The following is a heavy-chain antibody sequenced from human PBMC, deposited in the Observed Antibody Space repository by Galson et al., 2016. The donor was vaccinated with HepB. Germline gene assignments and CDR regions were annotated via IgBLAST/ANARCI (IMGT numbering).Heavy chain of an antibody. Sequence: SLRLSCAASGFTFSSYWMTWVRQAPGKGLEWVANIKEDGSVKYHVDSVQGRFTISRDNAKNSLYLQMNSLGAEDTAVYYCAREPRAGAYYFDYWGQGTLVTVSS. D-gene: IGHD2-21*01. J-gene: IGHJ4*02. CDR1: GFTFSSYW. CDR2: IKEDGSVK. V-gene: IGHV3-7*03. CDR3: AREPRAGAYYFDY.